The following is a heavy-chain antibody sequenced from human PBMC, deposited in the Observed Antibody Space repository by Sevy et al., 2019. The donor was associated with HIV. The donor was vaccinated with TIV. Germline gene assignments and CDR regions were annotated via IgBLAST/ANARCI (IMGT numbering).Heavy chain of an antibody. CDR3: ATTKDYYDSSGYPFDY. J-gene: IGHJ4*02. Sequence: ASVKVSSKLSGYTLTDFSMHWVRQAPGKGLEWVATFDPEDGRTIYARKYQGRVTMTEDTSTDTAYMELNSLRSDDTAVYYCATTKDYYDSSGYPFDYWGQGTQVTVSS. CDR1: GYTLTDFS. CDR2: FDPEDGRT. D-gene: IGHD3-22*01. V-gene: IGHV1-24*01.